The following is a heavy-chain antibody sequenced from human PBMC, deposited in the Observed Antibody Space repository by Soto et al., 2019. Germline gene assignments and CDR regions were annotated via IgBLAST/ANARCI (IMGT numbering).Heavy chain of an antibody. CDR2: ISYDGSNK. Sequence: GGSLRLSCAASGFTFSSYGMPWVPQAPGKGLEWGAGISYDGSNKYYADSVKGRFTISRDNSKNTLYLQMNSLRAEDTAVYYCAKSPTGTRRGGGVVGYYYYYMDVWGKGTTVTVSS. D-gene: IGHD1-7*01. CDR1: GFTFSSYG. CDR3: AKSPTGTRRGGGVVGYYYYYMDV. V-gene: IGHV3-30*18. J-gene: IGHJ6*03.